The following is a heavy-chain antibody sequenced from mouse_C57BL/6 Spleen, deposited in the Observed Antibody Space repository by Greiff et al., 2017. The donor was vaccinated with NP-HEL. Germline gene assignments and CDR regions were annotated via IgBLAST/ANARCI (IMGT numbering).Heavy chain of an antibody. Sequence: EVQLVESGGDLVKPGGSLKLSCAASGFTFSSYGMSWVRQTPDKRLEWVATISSGGSYTYYPDSVKGRFTISRDNAKNTLYLQMSSLKSEDTAMYYCARHDGSPFAYWGQGTLVTVSA. CDR1: GFTFSSYG. J-gene: IGHJ3*01. V-gene: IGHV5-6*01. CDR2: ISSGGSYT. CDR3: ARHDGSPFAY. D-gene: IGHD2-3*01.